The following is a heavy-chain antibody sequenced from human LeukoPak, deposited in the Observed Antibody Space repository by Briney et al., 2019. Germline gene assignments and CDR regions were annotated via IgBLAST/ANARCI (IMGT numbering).Heavy chain of an antibody. Sequence: GGSLRLSCAASGFTFSSYAMSWVRQAPGRGLEWVSAISGSGGSTYYADSVKGRFTISRDNSKNTLYLQMNSLRAEDTAVYYCAKDLGSWGYFDYWGQGTLVTVSS. CDR2: ISGSGGST. CDR1: GFTFSSYA. V-gene: IGHV3-23*01. J-gene: IGHJ4*02. D-gene: IGHD1-26*01. CDR3: AKDLGSWGYFDY.